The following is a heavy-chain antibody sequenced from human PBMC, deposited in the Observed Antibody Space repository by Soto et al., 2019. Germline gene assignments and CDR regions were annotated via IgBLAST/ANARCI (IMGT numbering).Heavy chain of an antibody. CDR1: GGSFSGYY. J-gene: IGHJ6*03. CDR3: ARGLYRKGGVATIRYYYYYMDV. Sequence: QVQLQQWGAGLLKPSETLSLTCAVSGGSFSGYYWSWIRQPPGKGLEWIGEINHSGSTNYNPSLKSRVTISVDTSKNQFSLKLSSVTAADTAVYYCARGLYRKGGVATIRYYYYYMDVWGKGTTVTVSS. D-gene: IGHD5-12*01. CDR2: INHSGST. V-gene: IGHV4-34*01.